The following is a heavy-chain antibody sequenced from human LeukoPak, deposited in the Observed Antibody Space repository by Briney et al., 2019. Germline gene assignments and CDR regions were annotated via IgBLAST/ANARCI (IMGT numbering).Heavy chain of an antibody. V-gene: IGHV4-59*08. CDR3: ARAYSSSWYYNWFDP. D-gene: IGHD6-13*01. CDR1: GGSISSYY. Sequence: SETLSLTCTVSGGSISSYYWSWIRQPPGKGLEWIGYIYYSGSTNYNPSLKSRVTISVDTSKNQFSLKLRSATAADTAMYYCARAYSSSWYYNWFDPWGQGTLVTVSS. CDR2: IYYSGST. J-gene: IGHJ5*02.